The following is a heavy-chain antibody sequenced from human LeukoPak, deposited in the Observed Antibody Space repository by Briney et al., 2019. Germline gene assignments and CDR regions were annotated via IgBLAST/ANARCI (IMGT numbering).Heavy chain of an antibody. V-gene: IGHV3-7*03. J-gene: IGHJ4*02. CDR1: KFIYSNYW. Sequence: GGSLRLSCAASKFIYSNYWMSWVRQAPGKGLELVANIKLDGSEKNYVDSVKGRFTISRDNTKNSLYLQMNSLRVEDTAVFYCARDQYDTWSRRGNFDSWGQGTLVTVSS. D-gene: IGHD3-3*01. CDR2: IKLDGSEK. CDR3: ARDQYDTWSRRGNFDS.